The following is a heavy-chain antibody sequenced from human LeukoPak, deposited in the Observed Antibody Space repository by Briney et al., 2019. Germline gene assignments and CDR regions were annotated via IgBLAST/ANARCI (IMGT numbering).Heavy chain of an antibody. Sequence: ASVKVSCKASGYTFTGYYMHWVRQAPGQGLEWMGWINPNSGGTNYAQKLQGRVTMTTDTSTSTAYMELRSLRSDDTAVYYCAREGGPYCGGDCPLVYWGQGTLVTVSS. CDR1: GYTFTGYY. CDR3: AREGGPYCGGDCPLVY. V-gene: IGHV1-2*02. D-gene: IGHD2-21*02. J-gene: IGHJ4*02. CDR2: INPNSGGT.